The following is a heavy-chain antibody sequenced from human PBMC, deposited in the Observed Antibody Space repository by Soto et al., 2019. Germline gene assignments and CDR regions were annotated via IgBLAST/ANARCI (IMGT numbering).Heavy chain of an antibody. CDR1: GFSLTTDRVG. V-gene: IGHV2-5*02. CDR2: IYWDDTK. J-gene: IGHJ4*02. Sequence: QITLKESGPTLVKPTQTLTLTCTFSGFSLTTDRVGVGWIRQPQGEALEWLAVIYWDDTKTYRPSLESRLTITKDTSKNQVALTMTNMDSVDTATYYCAHAYGGRSLYWGQGTLVTVSS. D-gene: IGHD1-26*01. CDR3: AHAYGGRSLY.